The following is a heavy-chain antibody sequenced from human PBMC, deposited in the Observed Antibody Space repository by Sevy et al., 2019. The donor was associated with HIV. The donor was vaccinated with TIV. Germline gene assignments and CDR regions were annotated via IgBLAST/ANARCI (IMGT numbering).Heavy chain of an antibody. J-gene: IGHJ6*02. CDR2: FDPTGGSR. V-gene: IGHV1-46*01. CDR3: ARDRDVSGNYLEYFYYAMDV. CDR1: GYTFSTYY. D-gene: IGHD1-26*01. Sequence: ASVKVSCKTSGYTFSTYYIYWVRQAPGQGLEWIGIFDPTGGSRSYAQRVQGRLTMTGDTSTSTAYMELSSLTSEDTAVYYCARDRDVSGNYLEYFYYAMDVWGQGTKVTVS.